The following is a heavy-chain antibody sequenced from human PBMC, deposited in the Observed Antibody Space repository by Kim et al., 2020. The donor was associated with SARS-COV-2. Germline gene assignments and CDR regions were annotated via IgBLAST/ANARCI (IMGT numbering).Heavy chain of an antibody. V-gene: IGHV4-61*01. J-gene: IGHJ6*02. D-gene: IGHD6-13*01. CDR1: GGSVSSGSYY. Sequence: SETLSLTCTVSGGSVSSGSYYWSWIRQPPGKGLEWIGYIYYSGSTNYNPSLKSRVTISVDTSKNQFSLKLSSVTAADTAVYYCARGLTGYSSSWYPLMDFWGQGTTVTVSS. CDR2: IYYSGST. CDR3: ARGLTGYSSSWYPLMDF.